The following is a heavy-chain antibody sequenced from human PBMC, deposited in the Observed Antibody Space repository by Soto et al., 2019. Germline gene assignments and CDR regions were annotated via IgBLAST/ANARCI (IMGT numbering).Heavy chain of an antibody. CDR3: ARRGGGDSLFDS. CDR1: GDSFSTSNYY. Sequence: QLHLQESGPGLVKPSETLSLTCTVSGDSFSTSNYYWGWIRQPPGKGLEWIGNIFYGGGTGVTYYTPSLKSSVIISVDTSQNQFSLKLRSITAADTAFYFCARRGGGDSLFDSWGQGKLVTVSS. CDR2: IFYGGGTGVT. J-gene: IGHJ4*02. D-gene: IGHD4-17*01. V-gene: IGHV4-39*01.